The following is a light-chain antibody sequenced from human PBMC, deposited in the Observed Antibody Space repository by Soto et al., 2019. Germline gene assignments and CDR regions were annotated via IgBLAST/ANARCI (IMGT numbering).Light chain of an antibody. CDR1: SGDVGGYDY. CDR3: ISYTTSVPCV. CDR2: EVT. V-gene: IGLV2-14*01. Sequence: QSALTQPASVSGSPGQSIAISCTGTSGDVGGYDYVSWYQQHPDKAPKLMIYEVTKRPSGVSNRFSGSKSGNTASLTISGLQTEDEADYYCISYTTSVPCVFVTGSEVTVL. J-gene: IGLJ1*01.